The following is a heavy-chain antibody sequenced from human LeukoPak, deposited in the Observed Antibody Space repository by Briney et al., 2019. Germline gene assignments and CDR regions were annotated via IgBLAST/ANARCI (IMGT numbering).Heavy chain of an antibody. V-gene: IGHV1-8*01. D-gene: IGHD5-18*01. CDR1: GYTFTSYD. J-gene: IGHJ6*02. Sequence: ASVRVSCKASGYTFTSYDINWVRQATGQGLEWMGWMNPNSGNTGYAQKFQGRVTMTRNTSISRAYMELSSLRSEDTAVYYCARRVGSYGYGTENYYYGMDVWGQGTTVTVSS. CDR3: ARRVGSYGYGTENYYYGMDV. CDR2: MNPNSGNT.